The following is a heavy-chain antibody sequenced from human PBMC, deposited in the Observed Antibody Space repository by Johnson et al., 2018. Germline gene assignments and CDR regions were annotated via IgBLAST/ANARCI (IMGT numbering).Heavy chain of an antibody. J-gene: IGHJ3*02. CDR2: IWYDGSNT. CDR3: ARDNYHLGFDALDI. CDR1: GFTFSTYA. V-gene: IGHV3-33*01. D-gene: IGHD2-2*01. Sequence: QVQLVQSGGGVVQPGRSLRLSCVASGFTFSTYAMHWVRQAPGKGLEWVSVIWYDGSNTYYADSVRGRFTISRDNSKNTLSLQMNSLRAEDTAVYHCARDNYHLGFDALDIWGQGTMVTVSS.